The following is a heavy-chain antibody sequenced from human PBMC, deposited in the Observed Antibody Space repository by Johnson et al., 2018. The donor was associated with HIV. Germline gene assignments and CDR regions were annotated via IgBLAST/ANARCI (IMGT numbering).Heavy chain of an antibody. CDR3: ARDTSIAAERAFDI. V-gene: IGHV3-66*02. CDR2: INWNGGSI. CDR1: GFTVSNNY. D-gene: IGHD6-6*01. J-gene: IGHJ3*02. Sequence: VQLVESGGALVQPGGSLRLSCAASGFTVSNNYMSWVRQAPGKGLEWVSGINWNGGSIGYADSVKGRFTISRDNSKNTLHLQMNSLRAEDTAVYYCARDTSIAAERAFDIWGQGTMVTVSS.